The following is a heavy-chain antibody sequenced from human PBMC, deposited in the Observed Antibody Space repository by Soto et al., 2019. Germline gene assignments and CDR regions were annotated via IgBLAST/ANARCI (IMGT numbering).Heavy chain of an antibody. J-gene: IGHJ3*02. CDR1: GGTFSSYA. CDR2: IIPIFGTA. Sequence: SVKVSCKASGGTFSSYAISWVRQAPGQGLEWMGWIIPIFGTANYAQKFQGRVTMTADASTSTAYMELRSLRSDDTAVYYCARDIWLATSAFDIWGQGTMVTVSS. D-gene: IGHD5-12*01. CDR3: ARDIWLATSAFDI. V-gene: IGHV1-69*13.